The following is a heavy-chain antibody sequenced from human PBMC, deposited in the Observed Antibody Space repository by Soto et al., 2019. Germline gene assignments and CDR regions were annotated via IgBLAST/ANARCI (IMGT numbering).Heavy chain of an antibody. Sequence: ASVKVSCKASGYTFTSYDINWVRQATGQGLEWMGWMNPNSGNTGYAQKFQGRVTMTRNTSISTAYMELSSLRSEDTAVYYCARVPTVTTFYYFYYCGQETLVPVSS. V-gene: IGHV1-8*01. J-gene: IGHJ4*02. CDR2: MNPNSGNT. CDR3: ARVPTVTTFYYFYY. CDR1: GYTFTSYD. D-gene: IGHD4-17*01.